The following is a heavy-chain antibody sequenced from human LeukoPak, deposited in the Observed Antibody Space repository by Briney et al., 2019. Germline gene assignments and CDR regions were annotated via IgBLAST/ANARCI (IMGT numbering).Heavy chain of an antibody. J-gene: IGHJ4*02. V-gene: IGHV3-9*01. CDR1: GFTFDDYA. Sequence: GGSLRLSCAASGFTFDDYAMHWVRQAPGKGLEWVSGISWNSGSIGYADSVKGRFTISRDNAKNSLYLQMNSLRAEDTALYYCAKDLSAVAGIDYWGQGTLVTVSS. CDR2: ISWNSGSI. D-gene: IGHD6-19*01. CDR3: AKDLSAVAGIDY.